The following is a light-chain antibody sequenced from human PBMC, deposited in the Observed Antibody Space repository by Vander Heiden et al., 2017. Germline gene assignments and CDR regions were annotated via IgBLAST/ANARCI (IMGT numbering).Light chain of an antibody. Sequence: APSQPPLVSLVPGKTACITPGGNNIVCNNVHWYQQKPGQAPVVVVYGKGDRPSGIPERFSGSKSGNTATLTITGVEAGDEADYYCQVWDTTSEHVVFGGGTKLTVL. V-gene: IGLV3-21*03. CDR1: NIVCNN. CDR3: QVWDTTSEHVV. J-gene: IGLJ2*01. CDR2: GKG.